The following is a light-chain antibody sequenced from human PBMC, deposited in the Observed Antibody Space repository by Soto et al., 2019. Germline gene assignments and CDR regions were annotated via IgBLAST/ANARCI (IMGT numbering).Light chain of an antibody. CDR2: AAS. CDR3: QKYSSAPPLT. V-gene: IGKV1-27*01. J-gene: IGKJ4*01. CDR1: QGISNY. Sequence: DIQMTQSPSSLSASVGDRVNITCRASQGISNYLAWDQQKPGKVPTLLIYAASTLQSGVPSRFSGSGSGTDFILTISSLQPDDVATYNCQKYSSAPPLTFGGGTKVDIK.